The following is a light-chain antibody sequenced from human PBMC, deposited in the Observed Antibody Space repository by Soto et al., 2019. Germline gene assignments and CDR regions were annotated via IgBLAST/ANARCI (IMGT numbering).Light chain of an antibody. V-gene: IGKV3-20*01. Sequence: EIVLTQSPGTLSLSPGERATLSCRASQSVSSSSLAWYQQKPGQAPRLLIYGASSRATGIPDRFSGSGSGTDFTLTISRLEPEDFAVYYCQQYGSSRITFGQGTRLETK. J-gene: IGKJ5*01. CDR2: GAS. CDR1: QSVSSSS. CDR3: QQYGSSRIT.